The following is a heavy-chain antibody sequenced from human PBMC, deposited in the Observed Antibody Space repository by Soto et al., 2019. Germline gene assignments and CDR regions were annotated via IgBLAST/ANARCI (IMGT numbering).Heavy chain of an antibody. CDR3: AKEQTTGAHYALDY. CDR2: ITGSSDYT. D-gene: IGHD2-8*02. CDR1: GFIFSSYA. J-gene: IGHJ4*02. Sequence: GSLRLSCEASGFIFSSYAMNWVRQAPGKGLQWVSSITGSSDYTSYIASVKGRFTISRDNSKNTLYLQMNSLRAEDTAVYFCAKEQTTGAHYALDYWRQGTLVTV. V-gene: IGHV3-23*01.